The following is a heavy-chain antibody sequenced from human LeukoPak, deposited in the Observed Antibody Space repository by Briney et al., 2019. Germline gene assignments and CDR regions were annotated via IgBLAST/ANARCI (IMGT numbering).Heavy chain of an antibody. CDR2: MIPILGIA. CDR1: GGTFSSYT. D-gene: IGHD3-3*01. Sequence: SVKVSCXASGGTFSSYTISWVRQAPGQGLEWMGRMIPILGIANYAQKFQGRVTITADKSTSTAYMELSSLRSEDTAVYYCARSRDYDFWSGYYPFDYWGQGTLVTVSS. V-gene: IGHV1-69*02. J-gene: IGHJ4*02. CDR3: ARSRDYDFWSGYYPFDY.